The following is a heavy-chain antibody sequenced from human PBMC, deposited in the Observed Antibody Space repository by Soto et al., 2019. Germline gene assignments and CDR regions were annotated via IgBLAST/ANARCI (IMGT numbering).Heavy chain of an antibody. CDR1: GYSFTRYL. D-gene: IGHD2-15*01. CDR3: ARPGYCSGGSCFNYYYYGMDV. Sequence: PGGSLKISWKGSGYSFTRYLISWGRQMPGEGPGWVGRIDPSDSYTNYSPSFQGHVTISADKSISTAYLQWSSLKASDTAMYYCARPGYCSGGSCFNYYYYGMDVWGQGTTVTVSS. CDR2: IDPSDSYT. V-gene: IGHV5-10-1*01. J-gene: IGHJ6*02.